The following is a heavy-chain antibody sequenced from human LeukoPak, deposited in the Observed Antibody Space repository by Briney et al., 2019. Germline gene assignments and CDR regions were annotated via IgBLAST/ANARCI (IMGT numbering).Heavy chain of an antibody. CDR3: TTAPSYPDI. Sequence: PGGSLRLSCAASGFTFSNAWMSWVRQAPGKGLEWGGRIKSKTDGGTTDYAAPVKGRFTISRDDSKNTLYLQMNSLKTEDTAVYYCTTAPSYPDIWGQGTMVTVSS. J-gene: IGHJ3*02. CDR1: GFTFSNAW. D-gene: IGHD3-10*01. V-gene: IGHV3-15*01. CDR2: IKSKTDGGTT.